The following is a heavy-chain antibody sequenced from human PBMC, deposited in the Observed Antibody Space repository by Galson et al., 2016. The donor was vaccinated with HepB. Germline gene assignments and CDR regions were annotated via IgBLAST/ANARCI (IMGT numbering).Heavy chain of an antibody. D-gene: IGHD5-24*01. CDR2: TSPNGAYT. J-gene: IGHJ4*02. CDR1: GFTFSNYA. Sequence: SLRLSCAASGFTFSNYAIHWVRQAPGKGLEIVSATSPNGAYTYYAEFVKGRFTVSRDNSRNTLFLQMTSLRLEDTGVYYCARFKPEGEMPTIPVGSLDYWGRGPLVTLSS. V-gene: IGHV3-64*04. CDR3: ARFKPEGEMPTIPVGSLDY.